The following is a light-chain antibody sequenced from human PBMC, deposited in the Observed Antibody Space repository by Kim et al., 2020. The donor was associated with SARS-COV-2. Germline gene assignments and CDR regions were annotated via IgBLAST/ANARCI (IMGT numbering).Light chain of an antibody. J-gene: IGKJ1*01. Sequence: EVVMTQSPATLSVSPGERATLSCRASQSVSSNLAWYQQKLGQAPRLLVYGASTRATGIPAWFSGGGSGTEFTLPISSLQSEDFSVYYCKQYNNWSPWTFGQGTKVDIK. CDR1: QSVSSN. V-gene: IGKV3-15*01. CDR2: GAS. CDR3: KQYNNWSPWT.